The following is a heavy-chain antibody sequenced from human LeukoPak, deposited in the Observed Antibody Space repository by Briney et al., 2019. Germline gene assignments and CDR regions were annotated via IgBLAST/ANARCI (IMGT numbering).Heavy chain of an antibody. J-gene: IGHJ4*02. CDR1: RGSVSSSSFY. D-gene: IGHD2-8*01. CDR3: SAERNGSPHY. CDR2: IYYTGST. Sequence: PSETLSLTCTVSRGSVSSSSFYWSWVCQPPGKGLEWIASIYYTGSTFYNPSLKSRVTISLDMSKNEFFLTMTSVTAADTAIYFCSAERNGSPHYWGQGIQVTVSS. V-gene: IGHV4-39*07.